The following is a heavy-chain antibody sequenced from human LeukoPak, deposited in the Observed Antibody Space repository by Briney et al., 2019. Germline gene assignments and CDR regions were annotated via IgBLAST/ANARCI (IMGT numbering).Heavy chain of an antibody. D-gene: IGHD6-13*01. V-gene: IGHV3-23*01. J-gene: IGHJ4*02. CDR2: ISAAGDNT. CDR3: AKGWDYLHH. CDR1: GFTFSSYA. Sequence: PGGSLRLSCAASGFTFSSYALSWVRQAPGKGLEWVSAISAAGDNTYYADSVKGRFTISRDNSKNTLYVQLNSLRAEDTAIYYCAKGWDYLHHWGQGTLVTVSS.